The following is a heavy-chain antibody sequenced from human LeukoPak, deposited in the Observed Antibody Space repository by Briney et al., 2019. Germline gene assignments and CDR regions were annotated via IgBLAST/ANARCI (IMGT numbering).Heavy chain of an antibody. CDR1: GASINSGNVY. CDR3: ARHGKDSSGWYGSDY. CDR2: IFSSGNS. J-gene: IGHJ4*02. V-gene: IGHV4-61*09. Sequence: SETLSLTCSVSGASINSGNVYWTWVRQPAGKGLEWIGHIFSSGNSDYNPSLKSRVTISLHPYKNEFSVRLSSVSAADTAVYYCARHGKDSSGWYGSDYWGQGTLVTVSS. D-gene: IGHD6-19*01.